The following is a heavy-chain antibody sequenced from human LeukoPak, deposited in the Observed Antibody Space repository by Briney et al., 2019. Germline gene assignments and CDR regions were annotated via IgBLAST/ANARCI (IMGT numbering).Heavy chain of an antibody. CDR1: GGSISSNSYY. V-gene: IGHV4-39*07. J-gene: IGHJ4*02. D-gene: IGHD4-11*01. CDR2: IYYSGST. Sequence: SETLSLTCSVSGGSISSNSYYWGWIRQPPGKGLEWIGSIYYSGSTHYNPSLKSRVTLSVDTSKNQFSLKLRSVTAADTAVYYCASLPSNTVTHDYWGQGTLVTVSS. CDR3: ASLPSNTVTHDY.